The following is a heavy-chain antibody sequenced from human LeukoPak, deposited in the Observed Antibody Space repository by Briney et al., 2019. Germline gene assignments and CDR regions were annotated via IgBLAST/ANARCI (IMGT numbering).Heavy chain of an antibody. CDR3: ATGGVYCSSTSCYTSPEY. J-gene: IGHJ4*02. CDR1: GYTFTSYG. CDR2: ISAYNGNT. Sequence: GASVKVSCKASGYTFTSYGISWVRQAPGQVLEWMRWISAYNGNTNYAQKLQGRVTITTDTSTSTAYMELRSLRSDDTAVYYCATGGVYCSSTSCYTSPEYWGQGTLVTVSS. V-gene: IGHV1-18*01. D-gene: IGHD2-2*02.